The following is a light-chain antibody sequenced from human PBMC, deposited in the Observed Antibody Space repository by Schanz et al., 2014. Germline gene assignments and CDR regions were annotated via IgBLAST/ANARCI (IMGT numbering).Light chain of an antibody. CDR3: QQYGTSPLT. J-gene: IGKJ4*01. CDR1: QSVSSY. CDR2: DAS. V-gene: IGKV3-11*01. Sequence: EIVLTQSPATLSLSPGERATLSCRASQSVSSYLAWYQQKPGQAPRLLIYDASDRATGIPARFSGSGSGTDFTLTISSLEPGDFAVYYCQQYGTSPLTFGGGTKVGIK.